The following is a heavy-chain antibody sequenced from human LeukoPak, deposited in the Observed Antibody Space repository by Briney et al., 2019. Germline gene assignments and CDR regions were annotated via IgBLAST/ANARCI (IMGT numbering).Heavy chain of an antibody. CDR1: GSTFSNYA. CDR3: AASLPNIVVVPAAKGPFGS. V-gene: IGHV3-23*01. D-gene: IGHD2-2*01. Sequence: TGGSLRLSCAASGSTFSNYAMSWVRQAPGKGLEWVSGINGGGGGGTFHADSVRGRFTISRDNSKNTLYLQMSSLRAEDTAVYYCAASLPNIVVVPAAKGPFGSWGQGTLVTVSS. CDR2: INGGGGGGT. J-gene: IGHJ5*02.